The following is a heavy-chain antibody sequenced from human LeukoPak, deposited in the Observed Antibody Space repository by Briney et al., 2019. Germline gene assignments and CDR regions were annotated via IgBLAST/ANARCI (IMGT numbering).Heavy chain of an antibody. V-gene: IGHV3-74*01. J-gene: IGHJ4*02. CDR3: ARDSSPPHYFDGSGYFDS. CDR1: GFTFSSYW. Sequence: GGSLRLSCAASGFTFSSYWMHWVRQAPGKGLGWVSRINSDGSSTNYADSVKGRVTMSRDNAKNSLHLQMNSLRAEDTAVYYCARDSSPPHYFDGSGYFDSWGQGTLVTVSS. D-gene: IGHD3-22*01. CDR2: INSDGSST.